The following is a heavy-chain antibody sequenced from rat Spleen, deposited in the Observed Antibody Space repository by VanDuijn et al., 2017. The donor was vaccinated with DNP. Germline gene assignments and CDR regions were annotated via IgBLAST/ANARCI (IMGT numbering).Heavy chain of an antibody. CDR3: TKDAFDY. CDR2: ITSSGGST. CDR1: GFTFNNYW. J-gene: IGHJ2*01. Sequence: EVQLVESGGDLVQPGRSLKLSCVASGFTFNNYWMTWIRQVPGKGLEWVAAITSSGGSTYYPDSVKGRFTISRDNAKSILYLQMDSLRSEDTATYYCTKDAFDYWGQGAMVTVSS. V-gene: IGHV5-31*01.